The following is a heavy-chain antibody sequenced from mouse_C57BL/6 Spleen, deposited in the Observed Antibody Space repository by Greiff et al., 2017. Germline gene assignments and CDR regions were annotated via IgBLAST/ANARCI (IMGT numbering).Heavy chain of an antibody. J-gene: IGHJ3*01. V-gene: IGHV14-2*01. Sequence: EVKLQESGAELVKPGASVKLSCTASGFNIKDYYMHWVKQRTEQGLEWIGRIDPEDGETKYAPKFQGKATITADTSSNTAYLQLSSLTSEDTAVYYCSRRGYGYDAWFAYWGQGTLVTVSA. D-gene: IGHD2-2*01. CDR3: SRRGYGYDAWFAY. CDR1: GFNIKDYY. CDR2: IDPEDGET.